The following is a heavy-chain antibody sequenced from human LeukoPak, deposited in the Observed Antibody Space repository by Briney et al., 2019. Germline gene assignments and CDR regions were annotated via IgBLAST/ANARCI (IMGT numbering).Heavy chain of an antibody. V-gene: IGHV4-4*07. D-gene: IGHD5-18*01. Sequence: SETLSLTCTVSGGSISSYYWSWIRQPAGKGLEWIGRIYTSGNSNYNPSLKSRVAMSVDTSKNQFSLKLRYVTAADTAVYYCTREDVDVETTTVSFDYWGQGTLVTVSS. CDR3: TREDVDVETTTVSFDY. J-gene: IGHJ4*02. CDR1: GGSISSYY. CDR2: IYTSGNS.